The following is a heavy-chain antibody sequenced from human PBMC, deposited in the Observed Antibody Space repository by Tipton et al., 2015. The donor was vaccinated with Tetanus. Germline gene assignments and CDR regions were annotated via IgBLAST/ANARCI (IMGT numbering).Heavy chain of an antibody. Sequence: LSLTCTVSGGSISSGDYYWSWIRQPPGKGLEWFGYIYYSGSTYYNPSLKSRVTISGDTSKNQFSLRLSSVTAADTAVYYCDRGSICWYGLYFDSWGQGSLVTVSS. V-gene: IGHV4-30-4*01. D-gene: IGHD6-19*01. CDR1: GGSISSGDYY. J-gene: IGHJ4*02. CDR3: DRGSICWYGLYFDS. CDR2: IYYSGST.